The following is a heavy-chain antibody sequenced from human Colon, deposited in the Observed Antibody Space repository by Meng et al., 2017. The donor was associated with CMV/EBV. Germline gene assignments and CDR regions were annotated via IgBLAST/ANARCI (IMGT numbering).Heavy chain of an antibody. CDR1: GFTFSNYW. D-gene: IGHD2-8*01. J-gene: IGHJ4*02. V-gene: IGHV3-74*03. CDR2: INPDGTGT. Sequence: RLSCAASGFTFSNYWMHWVRQAPGQGLVWVSRINPDGTGTKYADSVKGRFTISRDNAKNTVYLQMSSLRVDDTAVYYCVRDLRVSDSWGQGTLVTVSS. CDR3: VRDLRVSDS.